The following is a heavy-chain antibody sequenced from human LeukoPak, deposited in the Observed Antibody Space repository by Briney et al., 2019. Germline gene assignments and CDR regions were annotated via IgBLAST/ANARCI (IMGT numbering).Heavy chain of an antibody. J-gene: IGHJ4*02. D-gene: IGHD6-19*01. Sequence: PGGSLRLSCAASGFTFDDYAMHWVRQAPGKGLEWVSGISWNSGSIGYADSVKGRFTISRDNAKNSLYLQMNSLRAEDMALYYCAKGGGIAVAGFDYWGQGTLVTVSS. CDR2: ISWNSGSI. CDR1: GFTFDDYA. CDR3: AKGGGIAVAGFDY. V-gene: IGHV3-9*03.